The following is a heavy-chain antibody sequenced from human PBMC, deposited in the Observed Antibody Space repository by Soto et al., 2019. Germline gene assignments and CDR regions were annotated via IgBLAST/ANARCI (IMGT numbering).Heavy chain of an antibody. CDR3: ARGRFGPLSPTSSFDF. D-gene: IGHD3-3*01. CDR2: IYHSGST. Sequence: PSETLSLTCTVSGGSITSGGYFWSWIRQHPGKDLEWIGYIYHSGSTFYNPSLQSRVALSVDASKNQFFLKLNSVTAADTAVYFCARGRFGPLSPTSSFDFWGQGTLVTVSS. V-gene: IGHV4-31*03. CDR1: GGSITSGGYF. J-gene: IGHJ4*01.